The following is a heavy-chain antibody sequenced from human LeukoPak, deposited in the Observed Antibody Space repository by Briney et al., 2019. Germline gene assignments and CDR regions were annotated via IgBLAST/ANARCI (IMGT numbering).Heavy chain of an antibody. CDR1: GFTFSSYW. Sequence: GGSLRLSCAASGFTFSSYWMHWVRQAPGNGLVWVSRVNSDGSSTSYADFVKGRFTISRDNAKNTLYLQMNSLRAEDTAVYYCGALGQQLIPWGQGTLVTVSS. D-gene: IGHD6-13*01. V-gene: IGHV3-74*01. CDR2: VNSDGSST. J-gene: IGHJ4*02. CDR3: GALGQQLIP.